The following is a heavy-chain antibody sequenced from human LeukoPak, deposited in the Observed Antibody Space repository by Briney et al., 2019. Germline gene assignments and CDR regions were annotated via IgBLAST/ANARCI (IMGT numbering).Heavy chain of an antibody. CDR2: INSDGSST. Sequence: GGSLRLSCAASGFTFSSYWMHWVRQAPGKGLVWVSRINSDGSSTSYADSVKGRFTISRDNAKNTLYLQMNSLRAEDTAVYYCARDPPNYYGSGSYYNLFDYWGQGTLVTVSS. CDR1: GFTFSSYW. V-gene: IGHV3-74*01. D-gene: IGHD3-10*01. J-gene: IGHJ4*02. CDR3: ARDPPNYYGSGSYYNLFDY.